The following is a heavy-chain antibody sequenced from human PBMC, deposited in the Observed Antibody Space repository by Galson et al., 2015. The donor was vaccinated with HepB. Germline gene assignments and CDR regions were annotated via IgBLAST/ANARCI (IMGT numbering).Heavy chain of an antibody. CDR2: IYPSGNT. Sequence: SLTCAVSGGSISSGGYSWSWIRQPPGKGLEWIGYIYPSGNTYYNPSLKSRVTISVDWFKNQFSLKLSSVTAADTAVYYCARDQGTAGVMETGHSGWFDPWGQGTLVTVSS. CDR3: ARDQGTAGVMETGHSGWFDP. J-gene: IGHJ5*02. D-gene: IGHD3-10*01. CDR1: GGSISSGGYS. V-gene: IGHV4-30-2*01.